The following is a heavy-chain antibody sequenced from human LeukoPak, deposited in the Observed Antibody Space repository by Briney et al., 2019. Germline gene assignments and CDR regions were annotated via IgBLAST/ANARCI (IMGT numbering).Heavy chain of an antibody. CDR3: AKGVRLVPAATHFDY. D-gene: IGHD2-2*01. CDR1: GFTFSSYA. CDR2: FSGSGGST. Sequence: GGSLRLSCAASGFTFSSYAMSWVRQAPGKGLEWVSAFSGSGGSTYYADSVKGRFTISRDNSKNTLYLQMNSLRAEDTAVYYCAKGVRLVPAATHFDYWGQGTLVTVSS. V-gene: IGHV3-23*01. J-gene: IGHJ4*02.